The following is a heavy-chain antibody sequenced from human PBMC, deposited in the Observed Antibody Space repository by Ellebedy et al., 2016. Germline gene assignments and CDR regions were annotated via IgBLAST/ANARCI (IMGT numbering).Heavy chain of an antibody. Sequence: GESLKISCAASGFTFSSYGMHWVRQAPGKGLEWVAVIWYDGSNKYYADSVKGRFTISRDNSKNTLYLQMNSLRAEDTAVYYCAREGYGDMSNWFDPWGQGTLVTVSS. CDR1: GFTFSSYG. D-gene: IGHD4-17*01. J-gene: IGHJ5*02. CDR3: AREGYGDMSNWFDP. CDR2: IWYDGSNK. V-gene: IGHV3-33*01.